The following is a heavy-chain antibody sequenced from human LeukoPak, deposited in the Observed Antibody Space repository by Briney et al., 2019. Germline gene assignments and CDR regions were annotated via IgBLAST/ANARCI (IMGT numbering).Heavy chain of an antibody. D-gene: IGHD3-10*01. CDR1: GGTFTSYG. J-gene: IGHJ4*02. Sequence: SVKVSCKASGGTFTSYGISWVRQAPGQGPEWMGRIIPIFDTANYAQKFQGRVTITTDESTSTAYMEVSSLRSEDTAVYYCARTSPRYGSGTYYMYFDYWGQGTLVTVSS. CDR3: ARTSPRYGSGTYYMYFDY. CDR2: IIPIFDTA. V-gene: IGHV1-69*05.